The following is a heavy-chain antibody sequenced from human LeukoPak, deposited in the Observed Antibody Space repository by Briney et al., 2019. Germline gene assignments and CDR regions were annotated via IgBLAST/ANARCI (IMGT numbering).Heavy chain of an antibody. CDR1: LDSISVYY. D-gene: IGHD1-26*01. Sequence: SETLSLTCTVSLDSISVYYSNCIRHPAGEGLECLVHIYASGSTNYNPSLRSRVTISVDKSKNQFSLKLTSATAADTAVYYCARSYLSGTYYDWFDPWGQGTLVTVSS. J-gene: IGHJ5*02. V-gene: IGHV4-4*07. CDR3: ARSYLSGTYYDWFDP. CDR2: IYASGST.